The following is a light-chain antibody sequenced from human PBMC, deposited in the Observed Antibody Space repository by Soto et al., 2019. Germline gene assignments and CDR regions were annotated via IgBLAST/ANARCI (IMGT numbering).Light chain of an antibody. Sequence: PSLSAYVRNRVTITCRASQSISSYLNWYQQKPGKAPKLLIYAASSLQSGVPSRFSGSGSGTQFTLTICSLHPEDFATYQFQQSPTFGQGTKVDIK. J-gene: IGKJ1*01. CDR3: QQSPT. CDR2: AAS. V-gene: IGKV1-39*01. CDR1: QSISSY.